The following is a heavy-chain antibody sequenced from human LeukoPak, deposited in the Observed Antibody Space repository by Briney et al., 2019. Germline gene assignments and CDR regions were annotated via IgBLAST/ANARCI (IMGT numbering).Heavy chain of an antibody. D-gene: IGHD5-18*01. J-gene: IGHJ4*02. CDR1: GFTISSNY. CDR3: AREGGGYSYGFDY. Sequence: GGSLRLSCAASGFTISSNYMSWVRQAPGKGLEWVSVTYSGGNTDYADSVKGRFTISRDNSKNTLYLQMNSLRAEDTAVYYCAREGGGYSYGFDYWGQGTLVTVSS. CDR2: TYSGGNT. V-gene: IGHV3-66*01.